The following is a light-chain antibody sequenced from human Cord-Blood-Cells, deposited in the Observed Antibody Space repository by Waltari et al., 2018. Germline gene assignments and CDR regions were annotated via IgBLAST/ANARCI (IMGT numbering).Light chain of an antibody. CDR2: WAS. CDR1: QSVLYSSNNKNY. J-gene: IGKJ2*01. CDR3: QQYYSTPYT. V-gene: IGKV4-1*01. Sequence: DIVMTQSPDSLAVSLGERATINCKSSQSVLYSSNNKNYLAWYQQKPGQPPKLLIYWASTRESGVPDRFSGSGSGTDFTLTINSLQAEDVAVYYCQQYYSTPYTFGQG.